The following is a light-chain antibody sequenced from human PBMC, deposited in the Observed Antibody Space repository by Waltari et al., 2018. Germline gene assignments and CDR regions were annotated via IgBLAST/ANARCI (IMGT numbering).Light chain of an antibody. CDR2: SAS. CDR3: QQAASFPLT. Sequence: DIQMTQSPLSLSASVGDRVTVTCRASQSVSTHLNWYQHKPGKAPDLLVYSASFLETGVPSRFSAGGSGTDFNFTITAVQPEDFATYYCQQAASFPLTFGGGTKVEIK. CDR1: QSVSTH. V-gene: IGKV1-39*01. J-gene: IGKJ4*01.